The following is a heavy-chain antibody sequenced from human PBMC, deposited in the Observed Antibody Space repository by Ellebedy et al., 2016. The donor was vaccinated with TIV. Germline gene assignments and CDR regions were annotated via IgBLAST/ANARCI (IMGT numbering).Heavy chain of an antibody. CDR2: ISGSGGST. CDR3: AKREYDILTGWDYFDY. V-gene: IGHV3-23*01. J-gene: IGHJ4*02. D-gene: IGHD3-9*01. Sequence: GESLKISXAASGFTFSSHAMSWVRQAPGKGLEWVSAISGSGGSTYYADSVKGRFTISRDNSKNTLYLQMNSLRAEDTAVYYCAKREYDILTGWDYFDYWGQGTLVTVSS. CDR1: GFTFSSHA.